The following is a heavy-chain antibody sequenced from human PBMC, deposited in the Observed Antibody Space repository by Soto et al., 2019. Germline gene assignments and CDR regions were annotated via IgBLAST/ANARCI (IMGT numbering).Heavy chain of an antibody. CDR3: ARVVPGAEAWFGP. CDR1: GYTFSNYG. Sequence: QVQLVQSGGEVKRPGASVKVSCKTSGYTFSNYGITWVRPAPGQPLEWLGWISLYSDGANYAQKFQGRVSMTTDTSTTTAYMELTSLRSDDTAVYYCARVVPGAEAWFGPWGQGTLVTVSA. CDR2: ISLYSDGA. D-gene: IGHD2-2*01. J-gene: IGHJ5*02. V-gene: IGHV1-18*01.